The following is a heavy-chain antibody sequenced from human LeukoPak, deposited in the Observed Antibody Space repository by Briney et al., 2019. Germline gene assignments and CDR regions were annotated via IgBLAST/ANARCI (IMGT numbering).Heavy chain of an antibody. D-gene: IGHD2-21*01. CDR1: GGSVSSCSYY. V-gene: IGHV4-61*01. J-gene: IGHJ4*02. CDR3: ASRERGMIATTQWF. Sequence: SETLSLTCTVSGGSVSSCSYYWSWIRQPPGKGREWIGYIYYSGSTNYNPSLKSRVTISVDTSKNQFSLKLSSVTAADTAVYYCASRERGMIATTQWFWGQGTLVTVSS. CDR2: IYYSGST.